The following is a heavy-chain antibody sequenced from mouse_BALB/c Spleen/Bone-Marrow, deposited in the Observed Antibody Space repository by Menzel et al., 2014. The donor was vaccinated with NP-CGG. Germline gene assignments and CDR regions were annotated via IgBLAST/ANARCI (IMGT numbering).Heavy chain of an antibody. CDR2: IDTSDSYT. CDR3: ARKYDYYYAMDY. J-gene: IGHJ4*01. Sequence: VQLQESGAELVMPGASVKMSCKASGYTFTDYWMHWVKQRPGQGLEWIGAIDTSDSYTSYNQKFKGKATLTLDGSSSTAYMQLSSLTSEDSAVYYCARKYDYYYAMDYWGQGTSVTVSS. CDR1: GYTFTDYW. D-gene: IGHD2-4*01. V-gene: IGHV1-69*01.